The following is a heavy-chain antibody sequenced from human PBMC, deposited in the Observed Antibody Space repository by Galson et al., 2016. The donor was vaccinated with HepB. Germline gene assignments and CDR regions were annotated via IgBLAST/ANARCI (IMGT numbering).Heavy chain of an antibody. CDR1: GFFFSNYG. Sequence: SLRLSCAASGFFFSNYGMHWVRQAPGKGLAWVAVVSYDGYSKYYADSVKGRFTISRDNSKTTMYLQMNSLRVEDTAVYYCAKDVYTSGSEYGMDVWAKGPRSPSP. V-gene: IGHV3-30*18. CDR2: VSYDGYSK. CDR3: AKDVYTSGSEYGMDV. D-gene: IGHD3-10*01. J-gene: IGHJ6*02.